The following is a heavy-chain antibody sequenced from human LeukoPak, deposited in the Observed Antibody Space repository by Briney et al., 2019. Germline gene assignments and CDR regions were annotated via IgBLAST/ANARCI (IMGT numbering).Heavy chain of an antibody. CDR2: ISSSSSYI. V-gene: IGHV3-21*01. Sequence: GGALRLSCTASVFTFTSYSMNWVREAPGKGLEWVSSISSSSSYIYYADTVKGRFTISRDSAKNSLYLQMNSLRAEDTAVYYCASTANYYGSGRHFSHRCWGQGTLVTVPS. D-gene: IGHD3-10*01. J-gene: IGHJ4*02. CDR3: ASTANYYGSGRHFSHRC. CDR1: VFTFTSYS.